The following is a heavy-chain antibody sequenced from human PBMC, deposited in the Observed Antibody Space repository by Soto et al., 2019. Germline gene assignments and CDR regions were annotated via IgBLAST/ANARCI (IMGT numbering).Heavy chain of an antibody. J-gene: IGHJ4*02. D-gene: IGHD3-22*01. Sequence: QVYLVQSGAEVKKPGSSVKVSCKALRGTFTNYAFSWVRQAPGQGLEWMGGIMPFFGSGNYAQKFQGRINITADESTSSVYLELTSLGSEVTSVYYCARDRAGYYSHFVYWGQGTLVTVSS. CDR3: ARDRAGYYSHFVY. V-gene: IGHV1-69*01. CDR1: RGTFTNYA. CDR2: IMPFFGSG.